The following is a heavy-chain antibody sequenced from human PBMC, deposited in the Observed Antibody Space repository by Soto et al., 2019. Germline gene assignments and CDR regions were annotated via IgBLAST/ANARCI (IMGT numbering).Heavy chain of an antibody. D-gene: IGHD3-10*01. CDR2: IDPSDSYT. CDR1: GYRFTSNW. CDR3: TRNTRSYSDH. V-gene: IGHV5-10-1*01. J-gene: IGHJ4*02. Sequence: GASLKISCTGSGYRFTSNWISWVRQTPGKGLEWMGRIDPSDSYTNYSPSFQGHVTISVDKSISTAYLQWSSLKASDTAMYDCTRNTRSYSDHWGQGNLVIVSA.